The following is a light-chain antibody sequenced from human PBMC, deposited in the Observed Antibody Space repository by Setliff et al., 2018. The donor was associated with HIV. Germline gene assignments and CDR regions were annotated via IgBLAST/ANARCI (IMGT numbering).Light chain of an antibody. CDR2: GAS. Sequence: ETVVTQSPATLSVSPGEGATLSCRASRSVGNYLAWYQLKPGQPPRLLIYGASTRVSYIPTRFSGSGSGTEFTLTISSLQSEDFAFYYCQQYKDWPRTVGQGTKVDIK. CDR1: RSVGNY. CDR3: QQYKDWPRT. V-gene: IGKV3D-15*01. J-gene: IGKJ1*01.